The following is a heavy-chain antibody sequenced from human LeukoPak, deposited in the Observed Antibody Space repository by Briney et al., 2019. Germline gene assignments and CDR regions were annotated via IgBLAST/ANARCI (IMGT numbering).Heavy chain of an antibody. V-gene: IGHV1-69-2*01. CDR1: GYTFTDYY. J-gene: IGHJ3*02. CDR2: VDPEDGET. D-gene: IGHD2-15*01. CDR3: ATTPNRMDAFDI. Sequence: ASVKVSCKVSGYTFTDYYMHWVQQAPRKELEWMGLVDPEDGETIYAEKFQGRVTITADTSTDTAYMELSSLRSEDTAVYYCATTPNRMDAFDIWGQGTMVTVSS.